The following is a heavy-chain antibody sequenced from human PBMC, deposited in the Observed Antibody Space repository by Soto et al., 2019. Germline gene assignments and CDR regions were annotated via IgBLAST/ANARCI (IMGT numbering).Heavy chain of an antibody. V-gene: IGHV3-21*01. CDR2: ISSSSSYI. CDR1: GFACSSYS. CDR3: ARVGVIAVAEYWFDP. J-gene: IGHJ5*02. D-gene: IGHD6-19*01. Sequence: PGGSLRLSCAASGFACSSYSMNWVRQAPGKGLEWVSSISSSSSYIYYADSVKGRFTISRDNAKNSLYLQMNSLRAEDTAVYYCARVGVIAVAEYWFDPWGQGTLVTVSS.